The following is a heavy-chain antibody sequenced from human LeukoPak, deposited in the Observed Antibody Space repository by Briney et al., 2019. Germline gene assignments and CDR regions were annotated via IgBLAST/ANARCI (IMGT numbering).Heavy chain of an antibody. CDR3: AKGPTYWGGDYFHHNY. CDR2: ISDSGGTT. D-gene: IGHD2-21*01. CDR1: GFTFSSFA. J-gene: IGHJ4*02. Sequence: PGGSLRLSCAASGFTFSSFAMSWVRQAPGKGVEWVSAISDSGGTTYNADSVKGRFTISRDNSKNTLYLQMNSLRAEDTAVYYCAKGPTYWGGDYFHHNYWGQGSLVTVSS. V-gene: IGHV3-23*01.